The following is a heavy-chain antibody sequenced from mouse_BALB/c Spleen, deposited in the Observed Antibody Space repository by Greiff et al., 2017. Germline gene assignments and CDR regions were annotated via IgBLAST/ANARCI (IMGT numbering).Heavy chain of an antibody. CDR3: ASGRICDY. CDR1: GYSITSGYY. J-gene: IGHJ2*01. V-gene: IGHV3-6*02. CDR2: ISYDGSN. Sequence: EVKLQESGPGLVKPSQSLSLTCSVTGYSITSGYYWNWIRQFPGNKLEWMGYISYDGSNNYNPSLKNRISITRDTSKNQFFLKLNSVTTEDTATYYCASGRICDYWGQGTTLTVSS.